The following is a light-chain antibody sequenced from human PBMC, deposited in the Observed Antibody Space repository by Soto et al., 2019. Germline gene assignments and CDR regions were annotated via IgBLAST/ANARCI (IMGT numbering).Light chain of an antibody. V-gene: IGKV1-39*01. Sequence: DIQMTLSPASLAASVGDRVTITCRASQSISSFLNWYQQKPGKAPKFLIYATSSVQSDVPSRFSGGGSGTEFTLTINSLQAEDFAPYFCQQSFDTPFTFGQGNKLEIK. CDR3: QQSFDTPFT. CDR2: ATS. J-gene: IGKJ2*01. CDR1: QSISSF.